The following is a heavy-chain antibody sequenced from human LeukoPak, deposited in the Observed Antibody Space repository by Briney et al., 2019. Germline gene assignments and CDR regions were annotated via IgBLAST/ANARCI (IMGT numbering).Heavy chain of an antibody. CDR2: IYPSGDST. D-gene: IGHD6-19*01. CDR1: GFAFSTYS. V-gene: IGHV3-23*01. J-gene: IGHJ4*02. CDR3: AKDVVPDSGWALDF. Sequence: RAGGSLRLSCAASGFAFSTYSLTWVGQGPGKGLEWVSSIYPSGDSTFYADSVKGRFTISRDNSKNTLYLQMSSLRTGDTAIYYCAKDVVPDSGWALDFWGQGTLVTVSS.